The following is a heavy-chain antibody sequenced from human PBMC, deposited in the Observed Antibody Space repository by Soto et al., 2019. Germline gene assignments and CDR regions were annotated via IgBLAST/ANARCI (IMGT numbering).Heavy chain of an antibody. CDR1: GFTFSSYA. Sequence: EVQLLESGGGLVQPGGSLRLSCAASGFTFSSYAMSWVRQAPGKGLEWVSAISGSGGSTYYADSVKGRFTISRDNSKNTLYLQMNSLRAEDTAVYYCAKGSRGYSYGVHRAHYWGQGTLVTVSS. D-gene: IGHD5-18*01. J-gene: IGHJ4*02. CDR2: ISGSGGST. CDR3: AKGSRGYSYGVHRAHY. V-gene: IGHV3-23*01.